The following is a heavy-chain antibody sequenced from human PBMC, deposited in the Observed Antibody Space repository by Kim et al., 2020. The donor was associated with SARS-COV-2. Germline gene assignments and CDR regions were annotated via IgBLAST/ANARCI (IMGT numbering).Heavy chain of an antibody. CDR3: ARSFYSKLACLGPDY. D-gene: IGHD4-4*01. CDR1: GFTFSSYW. J-gene: IGHJ4*02. CDR2: IKQDGSEK. V-gene: IGHV3-7*03. Sequence: GGSLRLSCAASGFTFSSYWMSWVRQAPGKGLEWVANIKQDGSEKYYVDSVKGRFTISRDNAKNSLYLQMNSLRAEDTAVYYCARSFYSKLACLGPDYWGQGTLVTVSS.